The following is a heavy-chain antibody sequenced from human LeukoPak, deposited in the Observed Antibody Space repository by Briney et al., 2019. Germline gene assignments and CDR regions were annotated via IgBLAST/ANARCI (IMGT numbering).Heavy chain of an antibody. CDR3: ARHYGSGSYYYYYYGMDV. D-gene: IGHD3-10*01. Sequence: SETLSLTCTVSGGSISSYYWSWLRQPPGKGLEWIGYIYYSGSTNYNPSLKSRVTISVDTSKNQFSLKLSSVTAADTAVYYCARHYGSGSYYYYYYGMDVWGQGTTVTVSS. J-gene: IGHJ6*02. V-gene: IGHV4-59*08. CDR1: GGSISSYY. CDR2: IYYSGST.